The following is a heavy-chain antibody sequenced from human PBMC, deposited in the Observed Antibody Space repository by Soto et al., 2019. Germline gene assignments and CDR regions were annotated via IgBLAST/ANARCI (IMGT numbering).Heavy chain of an antibody. CDR2: ISYDGSNK. J-gene: IGHJ6*02. D-gene: IGHD5-18*01. CDR3: LTINSYGPPGSGYYYGMDV. V-gene: IGHV3-30*03. Sequence: GGSLRLSCAASGFTFSSYGMHWVRQAPGKGLEWVAVISYDGSNKYYADSVKGRFTISRDNSKNTLYLQMNSLRAEDTAVYYCLTINSYGPPGSGYYYGMDVWGQGTKVTVSS. CDR1: GFTFSSYG.